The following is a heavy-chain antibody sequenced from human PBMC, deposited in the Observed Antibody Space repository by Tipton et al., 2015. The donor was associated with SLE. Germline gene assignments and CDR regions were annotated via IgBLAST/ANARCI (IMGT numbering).Heavy chain of an antibody. J-gene: IGHJ4*02. V-gene: IGHV4-38-2*02. Sequence: TLSLTCTVSGYSISSGYYWGWIRQPPGKGLEWIGSIYHSGSTNYNPSLKSRVTISVDTSKNQFSLKLSSVTAADTAVYYCARVPGRDGYNSDYWGQGTLVTVSS. CDR3: ARVPGRDGYNSDY. CDR2: IYHSGST. D-gene: IGHD5-24*01. CDR1: GYSISSGYY.